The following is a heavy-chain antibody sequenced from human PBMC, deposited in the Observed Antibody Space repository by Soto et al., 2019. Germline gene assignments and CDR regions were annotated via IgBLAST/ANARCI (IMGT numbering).Heavy chain of an antibody. Sequence: PSETLSLTCAVYGGSFSGYYWSWIRQPPGKGLEWIGEINHSGSTNYNPSLKSRVTISVDTSKNQFSLKLSSVTAADTAVYYCARRGQYLRVWFDPWGQGTLVTVSS. CDR1: GGSFSGYY. CDR3: ARRGQYLRVWFDP. CDR2: INHSGST. V-gene: IGHV4-34*01. D-gene: IGHD2-2*02. J-gene: IGHJ5*02.